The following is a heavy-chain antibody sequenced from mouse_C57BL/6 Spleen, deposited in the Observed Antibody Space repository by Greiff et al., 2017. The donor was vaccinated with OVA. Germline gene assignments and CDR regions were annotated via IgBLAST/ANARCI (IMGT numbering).Heavy chain of an antibody. CDR1: GYAFSSSW. Sequence: VEPGASVKISCQASGYAFSSSWMNWVKQRPGKGLEWIGRIYPGDGDTNYNGKFKGKATLTADKSSSTAYMQLSSLTSEDSAVYFCARPGSSYVDYFDYWGQGTTLTVSS. CDR2: IYPGDGDT. CDR3: ARPGSSYVDYFDY. V-gene: IGHV1-82*01. J-gene: IGHJ2*01. D-gene: IGHD1-1*01.